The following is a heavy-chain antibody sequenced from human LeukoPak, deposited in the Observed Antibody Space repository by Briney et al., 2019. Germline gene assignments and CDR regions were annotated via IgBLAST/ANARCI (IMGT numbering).Heavy chain of an antibody. D-gene: IGHD3-10*01. Sequence: GGSLRLSCAASGFTFSSYWMSWVRQAPGKGLEWVANIKQDGSEKYYVDSVKGRFTISRDNAKNSLYLQMNSLRAEDTAVYYCASSYGSGSYGGYYYYHYGMDVWGKGTTVTVSS. CDR1: GFTFSSYW. V-gene: IGHV3-7*03. CDR2: IKQDGSEK. J-gene: IGHJ6*04. CDR3: ASSYGSGSYGGYYYYHYGMDV.